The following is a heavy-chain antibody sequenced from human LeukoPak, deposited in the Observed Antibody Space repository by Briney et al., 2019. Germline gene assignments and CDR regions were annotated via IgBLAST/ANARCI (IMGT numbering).Heavy chain of an antibody. V-gene: IGHV3-30-3*01. CDR3: ARARAVTVTAGDAFDI. CDR1: GFTFSSYA. CDR2: ISYDGSNK. Sequence: PGGSLRLSFAASGFTFSSYAMHWVRQAPGKGLEWVAVISYDGSNKYYADSVKGRFTISRDNAKNSLYLQMNSLRAEDTAVYYCARARAVTVTAGDAFDIWGQGTMVTVSS. D-gene: IGHD4-17*01. J-gene: IGHJ3*02.